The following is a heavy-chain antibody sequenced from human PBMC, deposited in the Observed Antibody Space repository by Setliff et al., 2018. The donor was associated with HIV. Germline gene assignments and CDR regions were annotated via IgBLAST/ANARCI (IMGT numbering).Heavy chain of an antibody. CDR3: ARGFYGDYYFDY. Sequence: PGESLKISCHLSGYSFVDFWIGWVRQMPGKGLEWMGIIYPGDSDTRYSPSFQGQVTISADKSISTAYLQWRSLQASDTAMYYCARGFYGDYYFDYWGQGTLVTVSS. D-gene: IGHD4-17*01. V-gene: IGHV5-51*01. CDR1: GYSFVDFW. J-gene: IGHJ4*02. CDR2: IYPGDSDT.